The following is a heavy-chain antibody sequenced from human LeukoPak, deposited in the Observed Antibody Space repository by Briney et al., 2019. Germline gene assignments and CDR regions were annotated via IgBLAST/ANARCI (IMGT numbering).Heavy chain of an antibody. D-gene: IGHD3-9*01. J-gene: IGHJ4*02. CDR1: GGTFSSYA. CDR2: IIPIFGTA. Sequence: GASVKVSCKASGGTFSSYAISWVRRAPGQGLEWMGGIIPIFGTANYAQKFQGRVTITTDESTSTAYMELSSLRSEDTAVYYCARSPYDILTGYYNRYFDYWGQGTLVTVSS. V-gene: IGHV1-69*05. CDR3: ARSPYDILTGYYNRYFDY.